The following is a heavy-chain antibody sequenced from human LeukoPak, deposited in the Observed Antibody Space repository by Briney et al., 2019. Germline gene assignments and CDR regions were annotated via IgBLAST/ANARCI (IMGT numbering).Heavy chain of an antibody. CDR3: ARAPRYDGRYYYYGMDV. CDR2: IIPIFGTA. Sequence: GASVKVSCTASGGTFSSYAISWVRQAPGQGLEWMGGIIPIFGTANYAQKFQGRVTITADESTSTAYMELSSLRSEDTAVYYCARAPRYDGRYYYYGMDVWGQGTTVTVSS. D-gene: IGHD3-3*01. J-gene: IGHJ6*02. CDR1: GGTFSSYA. V-gene: IGHV1-69*13.